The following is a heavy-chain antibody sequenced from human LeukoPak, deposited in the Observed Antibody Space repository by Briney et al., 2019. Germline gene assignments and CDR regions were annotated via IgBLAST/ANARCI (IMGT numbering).Heavy chain of an antibody. CDR1: GYSFPSLW. CDR2: IFPGDSNT. Sequence: GSPKISLNGSGYSFPSLWIGRGRQIPGKGPEGMGIIFPGDSNTRYSPSFQGQVTISADKSISTAYLQWSSMKASDTAMYYCARLVVPAAPWYFDYWGQGTLVTVSS. D-gene: IGHD2-2*01. CDR3: ARLVVPAAPWYFDY. J-gene: IGHJ4*02. V-gene: IGHV5-51*01.